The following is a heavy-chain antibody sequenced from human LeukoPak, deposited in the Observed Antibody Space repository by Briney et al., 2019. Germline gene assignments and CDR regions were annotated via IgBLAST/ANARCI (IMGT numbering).Heavy chain of an antibody. CDR1: GAAFTKYG. J-gene: IGHJ4*02. Sequence: GGSLRLSCAASGAAFTKYGMKWVRQAAGAGLEYISGITRSGDITHYADSVKGRFTISRDNVQNTLYLQMNSLRADDTALYYCATEGFYYWGPGTKLTVSS. CDR3: ATEGFYY. V-gene: IGHV3-23*01. CDR2: ITRSGDIT.